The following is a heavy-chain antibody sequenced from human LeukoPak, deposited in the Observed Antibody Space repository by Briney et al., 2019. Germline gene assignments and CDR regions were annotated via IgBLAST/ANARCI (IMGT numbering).Heavy chain of an antibody. D-gene: IGHD3-22*01. CDR1: GGSVSSGSYY. V-gene: IGHV4-61*01. CDR2: IYYSGST. J-gene: IGHJ5*02. CDR3: ARGLFYYDSSGYYA. Sequence: SETLSLTCTVSGGSVSSGSYYWSWIRQPPGEELEWIGYIYYSGSTNYNPSLKSRVTISVDTSKNQFSLKLSSVTAADTAVYYCARGLFYYDSSGYYAWGQGTLVTVSS.